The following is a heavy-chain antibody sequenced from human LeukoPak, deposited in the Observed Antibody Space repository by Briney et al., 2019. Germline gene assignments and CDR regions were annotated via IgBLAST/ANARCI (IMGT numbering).Heavy chain of an antibody. Sequence: GGSLRLSCAASGFTVSSNHMSWVRQAPGRGLEWVSVIYSGGTTYYVDSVKGRFTISRDNSENTLYLQMNSLRAEDTAVYYCAKAPRGFLWFVETWGQGALVTVSS. CDR2: IYSGGTT. J-gene: IGHJ5*02. V-gene: IGHV3-53*01. CDR3: AKAPRGFLWFVET. D-gene: IGHD3-10*01. CDR1: GFTVSSNH.